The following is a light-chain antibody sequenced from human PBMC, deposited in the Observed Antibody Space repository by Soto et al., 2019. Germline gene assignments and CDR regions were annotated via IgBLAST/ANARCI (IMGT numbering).Light chain of an antibody. CDR2: GAS. CDR3: QQYGISPRT. V-gene: IGKV3-20*01. CDR1: QSVSSSY. Sequence: IVLKQSPGTLSLTPGERATLSCRASQSVSSSYLAWYQQKPGQAPRLLIYGASSRATGIPDRFSGSGSGTDFSLTISSLDPEDFGVYYCQQYGISPRTFGQGTKVDIK. J-gene: IGKJ1*01.